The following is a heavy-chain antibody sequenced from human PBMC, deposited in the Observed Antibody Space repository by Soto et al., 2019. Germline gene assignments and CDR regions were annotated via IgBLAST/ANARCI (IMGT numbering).Heavy chain of an antibody. Sequence: PGGSLRLSCAASGFTFRSYGMHWVRQAPGKGLEWVAVISYDGSNRYYADSVKGRFTISRDNSKNTLYLQMNSLRAEDTAVYYCAKAWGIQLWLRDYFDYWGQGTLVTDSS. V-gene: IGHV3-30*18. D-gene: IGHD5-18*01. CDR3: AKAWGIQLWLRDYFDY. CDR2: ISYDGSNR. J-gene: IGHJ4*02. CDR1: GFTFRSYG.